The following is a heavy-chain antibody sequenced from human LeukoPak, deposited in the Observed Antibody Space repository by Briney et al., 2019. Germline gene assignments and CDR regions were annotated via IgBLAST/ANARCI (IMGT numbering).Heavy chain of an antibody. J-gene: IGHJ4*02. Sequence: ASVKVSCKASGYSFTGYFIHWVRQAPGQGLEWMGCIDPNSGDTKYAQKFQGRVSMPRDTSTRTAYMELSRLRSDDTDVYFCARSGSTGYSLDYWGQGTLVTVSS. CDR2: IDPNSGDT. CDR1: GYSFTGYF. V-gene: IGHV1-2*02. CDR3: ARSGSTGYSLDY. D-gene: IGHD3-22*01.